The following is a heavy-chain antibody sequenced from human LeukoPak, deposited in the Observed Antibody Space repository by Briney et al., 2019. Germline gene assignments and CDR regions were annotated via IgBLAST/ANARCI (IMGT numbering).Heavy chain of an antibody. D-gene: IGHD6-13*01. CDR2: GDYSGGT. Sequence: SETLSLTCTVSSDFFSSVTDYWAWIRQPPGKGLEWIASGDYSGGTYYNPSLESRVAISADMSKNQISLKLSSVTAADTAVYYCARVRGDIAAAGTIDYWGQGTLVTVSS. CDR1: SDFFSSVTDY. CDR3: ARVRGDIAAAGTIDY. J-gene: IGHJ4*02. V-gene: IGHV4-39*07.